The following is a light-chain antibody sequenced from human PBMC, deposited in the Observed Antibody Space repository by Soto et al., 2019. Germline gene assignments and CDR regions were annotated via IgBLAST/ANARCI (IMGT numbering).Light chain of an antibody. J-gene: IGLJ2*01. CDR1: SSDIGGYNY. CDR2: EVS. CDR3: ASYGGNNNLL. Sequence: QSVLTQPPSASGSPGQSVTISCTGTSSDIGGYNYVSWYQQHPGKAPKLMMFEVSKRPSGVPDRFSGSKFDNTASLTVSGLQAEDEADYYCASYGGNNNLLFGGGTKLTVL. V-gene: IGLV2-8*01.